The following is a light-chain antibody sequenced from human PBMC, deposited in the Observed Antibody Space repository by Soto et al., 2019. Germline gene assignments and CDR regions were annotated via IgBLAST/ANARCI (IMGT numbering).Light chain of an antibody. CDR2: LGS. J-gene: IGKJ2*01. V-gene: IGKV2-28*01. CDR1: QSLLHSNGYNS. CDR3: MQALQTPYT. Sequence: DIVMTQSPLSLPVTPGEPASVSCRSSQSLLHSNGYNSLDWYLQKPGQSPQLMIYLGSNRASGVPCRFSGSGSGTDFTLKISRVEAEDVGVYYCMQALQTPYTFGQGTKLEIK.